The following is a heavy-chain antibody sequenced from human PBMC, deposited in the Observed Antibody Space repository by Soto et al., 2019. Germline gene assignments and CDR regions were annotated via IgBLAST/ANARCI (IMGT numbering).Heavy chain of an antibody. V-gene: IGHV3-30*18. D-gene: IGHD3-9*01. CDR2: ISYDGSNK. CDR3: AKDRRSRYFDWLLDYNWFDP. CDR1: GFTFSSYG. Sequence: PWGSLRLSCAASGFTFSSYGMHWVRQASGKGLEWVAVISYDGSNKYYADSVKGRFTISRDNSKNTLYLQMNSLRAEDTAVYYCAKDRRSRYFDWLLDYNWFDPWGQGTLVTVSS. J-gene: IGHJ5*02.